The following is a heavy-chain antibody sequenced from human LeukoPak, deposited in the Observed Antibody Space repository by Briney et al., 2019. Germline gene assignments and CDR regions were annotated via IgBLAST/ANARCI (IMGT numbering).Heavy chain of an antibody. V-gene: IGHV3-9*01. CDR2: ITWNSGNI. CDR1: GITFDDYA. J-gene: IGHJ4*02. D-gene: IGHD3-10*01. CDR3: AKDHYASGNSYADY. Sequence: GGSLRLSCAVSGITFDDYAMHWVRQAPGKGLEWVSGITWNSGNIGYATSVKGRFTISRDNAKNSLYLQMNSLRAEDTALYYCAKDHYASGNSYADYWGQGTLVTVSS.